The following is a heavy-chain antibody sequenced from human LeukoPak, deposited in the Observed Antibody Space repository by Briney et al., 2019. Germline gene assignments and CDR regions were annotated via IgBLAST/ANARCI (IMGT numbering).Heavy chain of an antibody. CDR1: GFTFDDYA. CDR3: AKAPRLGEGYFDY. Sequence: GRSLRLSCAASGFTFDDYAMHWVRQAPGKGLEWVSGISWNSGNIGYAESVKGRFTISRDNAKKSLNLQMNSLRVEDTALYYCAKAPRLGEGYFDYWGQGTLVTVSS. CDR2: ISWNSGNI. V-gene: IGHV3-9*01. D-gene: IGHD6-19*01. J-gene: IGHJ4*02.